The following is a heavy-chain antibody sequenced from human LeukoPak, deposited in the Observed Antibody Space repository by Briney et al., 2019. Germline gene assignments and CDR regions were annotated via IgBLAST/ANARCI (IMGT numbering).Heavy chain of an antibody. CDR1: GYTFTSYA. Sequence: GASVKVSCKASGYTFTSYAMHWVRQAPGQRLEWMGWINAGNGNTKYSQGFQGRVTITRDTSASTAYMELSSLRSEDMAVYYCARDFHDGDYLDYWGQGTLVTVSS. J-gene: IGHJ4*02. V-gene: IGHV1-3*03. CDR3: ARDFHDGDYLDY. CDR2: INAGNGNT. D-gene: IGHD4-17*01.